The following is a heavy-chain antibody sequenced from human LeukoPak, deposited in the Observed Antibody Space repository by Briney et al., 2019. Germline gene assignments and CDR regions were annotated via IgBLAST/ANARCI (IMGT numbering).Heavy chain of an antibody. J-gene: IGHJ5*02. CDR2: INPNSGGT. D-gene: IGHD1-26*01. V-gene: IGHV1-2*02. Sequence: GASVKVSCKASGYTFTGYYMHWVRQAPGQGLELMGWINPNSGGTNYAQKFQGRVTMTRDTSISTAYMELSRLRSDDTAVYYCARGHYRGTYPLHWFDPWGQGTLVTVSS. CDR3: ARGHYRGTYPLHWFDP. CDR1: GYTFTGYY.